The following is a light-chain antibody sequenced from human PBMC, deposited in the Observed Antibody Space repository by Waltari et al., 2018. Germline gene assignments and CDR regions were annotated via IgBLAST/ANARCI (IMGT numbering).Light chain of an antibody. V-gene: IGKV3-20*01. Sequence: EIVLTQSPGSLSSSPGERVTLSCRASQGFSRALAWYQQKPGQAPRLLIFGASNRATGIPDRFSGSGSETDFSLTISRLEPEDFAVYYCQHYVRLPATFGRGTKVEIK. CDR2: GAS. CDR1: QGFSRA. J-gene: IGKJ1*01. CDR3: QHYVRLPAT.